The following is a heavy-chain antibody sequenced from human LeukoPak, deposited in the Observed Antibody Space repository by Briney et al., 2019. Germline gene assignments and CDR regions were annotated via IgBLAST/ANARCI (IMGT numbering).Heavy chain of an antibody. V-gene: IGHV1-18*01. D-gene: IGHD6-19*01. CDR1: GYTFTSYG. J-gene: IGHJ6*02. CDR2: ISAYNGNT. Sequence: ASVKVSCKASGYTFTSYGISWVRQAPGQGLEWMRWISAYNGNTNYAQKLQGRVTMTTDTSTSTAYMELRSLRSDDTAVYYCARWQWGNYYYGMDVWGQGTTVTVSS. CDR3: ARWQWGNYYYGMDV.